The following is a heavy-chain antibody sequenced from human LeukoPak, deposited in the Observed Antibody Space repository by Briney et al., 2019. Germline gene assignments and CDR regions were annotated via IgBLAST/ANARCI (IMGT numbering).Heavy chain of an antibody. J-gene: IGHJ4*02. CDR2: IYPGDSDT. V-gene: IGHV5-51*03. CDR1: GYSFTSYW. CDR3: ARREGAYCGGGSCYLFDY. D-gene: IGHD2-15*01. Sequence: PGESLKISCKGSGYSFTSYWIGWVRQMPGKGLEWMGIIYPGDSDTRYSPSFQGQVTISADKSISTAYLQWSSLKASDTAMYYCARREGAYCGGGSCYLFDYWGQGTLVTVSS.